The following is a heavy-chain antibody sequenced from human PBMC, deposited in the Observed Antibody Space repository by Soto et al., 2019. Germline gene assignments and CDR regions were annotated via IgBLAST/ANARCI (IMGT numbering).Heavy chain of an antibody. Sequence: QVQLVQSGAEVKKPGASVKVSCKASGYTFTGYYMHWVRQAPGQGLEWMGWINPNSGVTNYAQKFQGWVTMTRDTSISTAYMELSRLRSDDTAVYYCARDIGLNWFDPWGQGTLVTVSS. J-gene: IGHJ5*02. CDR3: ARDIGLNWFDP. V-gene: IGHV1-2*04. D-gene: IGHD3-16*02. CDR1: GYTFTGYY. CDR2: INPNSGVT.